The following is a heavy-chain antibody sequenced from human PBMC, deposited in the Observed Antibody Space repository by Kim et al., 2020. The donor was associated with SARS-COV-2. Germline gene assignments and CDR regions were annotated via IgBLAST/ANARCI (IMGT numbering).Heavy chain of an antibody. J-gene: IGHJ6*02. D-gene: IGHD2-8*01. V-gene: IGHV3-11*04. Sequence: ISYAASVKDRFTISRDNAKNSLYLQMNSLRAEDTAVYYCAREEGNGFGMDVWGQGTTVTVSS. CDR2: I. CDR3: AREEGNGFGMDV.